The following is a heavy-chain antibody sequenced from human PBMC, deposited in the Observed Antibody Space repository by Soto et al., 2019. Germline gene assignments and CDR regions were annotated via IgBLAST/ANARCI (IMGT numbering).Heavy chain of an antibody. CDR2: ISWGGGST. D-gene: IGHD1-26*01. V-gene: IGHV3-43D*04. CDR1: GFTFDDYA. J-gene: IGHJ6*02. CDR3: AKDIKISGSYYYYSGLDV. Sequence: GGSLRLSCAASGFTFDDYAMHWVRQAPGKGLEWVSLISWGGGSTYYADSVKGRFTISRDNSKNSLYLQMNSLRAEDTALYYCAKDIKISGSYYYYSGLDVWGQGTTVDVSS.